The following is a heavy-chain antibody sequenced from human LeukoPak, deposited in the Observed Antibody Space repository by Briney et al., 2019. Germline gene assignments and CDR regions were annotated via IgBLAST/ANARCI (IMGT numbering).Heavy chain of an antibody. Sequence: PGGSLRLSCAASGFTFSSYWMNWVRQAPGKGLEWVSSISSSSSSIYYADSVKGRFTISRDNAKNSLYLQMNSLRAEDTAVYSCARKMGSGSYLFDYWGQGTLVTVSS. D-gene: IGHD3-10*01. J-gene: IGHJ4*02. CDR3: ARKMGSGSYLFDY. CDR2: ISSSSSSI. V-gene: IGHV3-21*01. CDR1: GFTFSSYW.